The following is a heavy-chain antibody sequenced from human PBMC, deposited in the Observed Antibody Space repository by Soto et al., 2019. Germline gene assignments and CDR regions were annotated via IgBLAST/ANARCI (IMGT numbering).Heavy chain of an antibody. J-gene: IGHJ4*02. CDR1: GFSLSTSGVG. V-gene: IGHV2-5*02. D-gene: IGHD3-10*01. CDR3: VPLLRSGEVT. Sequence: QITLKESGPSLVTPTQTVTLTCTISGFSLSTSGVGVGWIRQPTGTALDWLALIYLDGDKRYSPSLKSRLTATKDTSKTQVVPTMTKMAPLNTATNYSVPLLRSGEVTWGQGTLVSVPS. CDR2: IYLDGDK.